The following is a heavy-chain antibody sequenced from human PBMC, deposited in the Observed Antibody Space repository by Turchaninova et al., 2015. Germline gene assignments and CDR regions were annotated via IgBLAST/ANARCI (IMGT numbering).Heavy chain of an antibody. CDR2: IIFDGINK. CDR3: ARGPFMVRGGTDY. Sequence: QVQLVESGGGVVQPGRSLLLSCAASGFDFSSYSMHWVREAPGKGLQWGAVIIFDGINKYYADSVKGRFTISRDNSKNTLYLQMNSLRLDDTAVYYCARGPFMVRGGTDYWGQGTLVTVSS. D-gene: IGHD3-10*01. J-gene: IGHJ4*02. CDR1: GFDFSSYS. V-gene: IGHV3-30-3*01.